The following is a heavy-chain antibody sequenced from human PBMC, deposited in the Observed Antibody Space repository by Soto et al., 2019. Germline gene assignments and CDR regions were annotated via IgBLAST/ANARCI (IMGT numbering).Heavy chain of an antibody. CDR2: INHSGST. V-gene: IGHV4-34*01. CDR3: ASGLNSCGSCHGRWFDP. CDR1: GGSFSGYY. D-gene: IGHD2-15*01. Sequence: SETLSLTCAVYGGSFSGYYWSWIRQPQGKGLEWIGEINHSGSTNYNPSLKSRVTISVDTSKNQFSLKLSSVTAADTAVYYCASGLNSCGSCHGRWFDPWGQGTLVTVSS. J-gene: IGHJ5*02.